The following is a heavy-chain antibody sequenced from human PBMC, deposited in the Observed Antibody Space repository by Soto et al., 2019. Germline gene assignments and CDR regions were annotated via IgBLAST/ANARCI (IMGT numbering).Heavy chain of an antibody. D-gene: IGHD3-3*01. CDR2: IYYSGST. CDR1: GGSISSYY. V-gene: IGHV4-59*01. CDR3: ARGHDFWGHYLDY. Sequence: PSETLSLTCTVSGGSISSYYWSWIRQPPGKGLEWIGYIYYSGSTNYNPSLKSRVTISVDTSKNQFSLKLSSVTAADTAVYYCARGHDFWGHYLDYWGQGTLVTVSS. J-gene: IGHJ4*02.